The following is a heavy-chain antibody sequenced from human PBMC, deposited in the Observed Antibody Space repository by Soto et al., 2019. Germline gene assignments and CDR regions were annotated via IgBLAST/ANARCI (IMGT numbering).Heavy chain of an antibody. Sequence: PSETLSLTCTASGGSISSYYWSWIRQPPGKGLEWIGYIYYSGSTNYNPSLKSRVTISVDTSKNQFSLKLSSVTAADTAVYYCATNKGSGWYNDFDYWGQGTLVTVSS. D-gene: IGHD6-19*01. CDR2: IYYSGST. CDR3: ATNKGSGWYNDFDY. CDR1: GGSISSYY. V-gene: IGHV4-59*08. J-gene: IGHJ4*02.